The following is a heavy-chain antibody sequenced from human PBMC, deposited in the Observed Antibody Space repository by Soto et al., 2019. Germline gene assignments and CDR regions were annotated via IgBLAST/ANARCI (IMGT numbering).Heavy chain of an antibody. CDR1: GFTFSSYG. J-gene: IGHJ4*02. CDR3: VKAKGLSGWNDVKDY. V-gene: IGHV3-30*18. Sequence: QVQLVESGGGVVQPGRSLRLSCAASGFTFSSYGMHWVRQAPGKGLEWVAVISYDGSNKYYADSVKGRLTISRDNSKKTLYLQINSVRAEATAGYYCVKAKGLSGWNDVKDYWGQGTLVTVSS. CDR2: ISYDGSNK. D-gene: IGHD1-1*01.